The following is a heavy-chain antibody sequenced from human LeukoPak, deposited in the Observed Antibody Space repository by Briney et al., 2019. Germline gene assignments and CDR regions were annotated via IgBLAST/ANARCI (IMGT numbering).Heavy chain of an antibody. D-gene: IGHD6-13*01. CDR1: GFTFSSYA. V-gene: IGHV3-23*01. J-gene: IGHJ4*02. CDR3: ARIEVGSSSWYPPFDY. CDR2: ISDGGGST. Sequence: GGSLRLSCAASGFTFSSYAMSWVRQAPGKGLEWVSAISDGGGSTYYPDSVKGRFTISRDNAKNSLYLQMNSLRAEDTAVYYCARIEVGSSSWYPPFDYWGQGTLVTVSS.